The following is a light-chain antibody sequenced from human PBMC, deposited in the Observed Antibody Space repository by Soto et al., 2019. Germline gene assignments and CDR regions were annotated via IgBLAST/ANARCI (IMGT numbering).Light chain of an antibody. J-gene: IGLJ2*01. V-gene: IGLV2-11*01. CDR2: DVS. CDR3: CSAAGSSTVI. Sequence: QSALTQPRSVSGSPGQSVTISCTGTSRDVGAYNYVSWYQQHPGKAPKLIIYDVSKWPSGVPDRFAGSKSGNTASLTISGLQAEDEAYYYCCSAAGSSTVIFGGGTKLTVL. CDR1: SRDVGAYNY.